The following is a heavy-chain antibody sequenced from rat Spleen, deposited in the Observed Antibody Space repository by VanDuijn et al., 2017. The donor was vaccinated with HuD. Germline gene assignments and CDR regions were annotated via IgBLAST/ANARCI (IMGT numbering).Heavy chain of an antibody. Sequence: EVQLQESEPGLVKPSQSLSLTCSVIGYSITSSLRWNWIRKFPGNKMEWMGYIDFSGSTGYNPSLKARISITRDLSKNQFFLQVNSVSSEDTATYYCARSDGVHYYLPFADWGHGTLVTASS. V-gene: IGHV3-3*01. CDR2: IDFSGST. J-gene: IGHJ3*01. CDR3: ARSDGVHYYLPFAD. CDR1: GYSITSSLR. D-gene: IGHD1-1*01.